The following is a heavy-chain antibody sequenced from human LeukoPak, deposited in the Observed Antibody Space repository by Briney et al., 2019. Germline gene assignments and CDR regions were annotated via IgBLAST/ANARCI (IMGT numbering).Heavy chain of an antibody. CDR1: GYTFTSYG. CDR2: ISAYNGNT. V-gene: IGHV1-18*01. J-gene: IGHJ4*02. CDR3: ARDSDTAMADY. Sequence: AASVKVSCKASGYTFTSYGISWVRQAPGQGLEWMGWISAYNGNTNYAQKLQGRVTMTTDTSTSTAYMELSRLRSDDTAVYYCARDSDTAMADYWGQGTLVTVSS. D-gene: IGHD5-18*01.